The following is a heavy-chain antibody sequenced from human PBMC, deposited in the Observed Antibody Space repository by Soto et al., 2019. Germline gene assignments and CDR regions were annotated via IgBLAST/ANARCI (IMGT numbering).Heavy chain of an antibody. CDR3: AILLGYCSSTSCYGYYYYMDV. V-gene: IGHV4-59*08. CDR2: IYYSGST. CDR1: GGSISSYY. Sequence: SETLSLTCTVSGGSISSYYWSWIRQPPGKGLEWIGYIYYSGSTNYNPSLKSRVTISVDTSKNQFSLKLSSVTAADTAVYYCAILLGYCSSTSCYGYYYYMDVWGKGTTVTVSS. D-gene: IGHD2-2*01. J-gene: IGHJ6*03.